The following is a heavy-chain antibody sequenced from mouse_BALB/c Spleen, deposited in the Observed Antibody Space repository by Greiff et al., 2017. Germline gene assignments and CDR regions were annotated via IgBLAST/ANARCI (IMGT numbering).Heavy chain of an antibody. CDR2: INPGSGGT. V-gene: IGHV1-54*01. D-gene: IGHD2-4*01. CDR3: ARDYDYDEGTWFAY. CDR1: GYAFTNYL. J-gene: IGHJ3*01. Sequence: VQLQQSGAELVRPGTSVKVSCKASGYAFTNYLIEWVKQRPGQGLEWIGVINPGSGGTNYNEKFKGKATLTADKSSSTAYMQLSSLTSDDSAVYFCARDYDYDEGTWFAYWGQGTLVTVSA.